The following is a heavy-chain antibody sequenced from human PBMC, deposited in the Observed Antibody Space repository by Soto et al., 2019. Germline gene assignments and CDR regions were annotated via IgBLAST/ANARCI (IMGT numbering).Heavy chain of an antibody. V-gene: IGHV3-23*01. Sequence: ELQLLESGGGLVQPGGSLRLSCAASDFTFRNYAMTWVRQAPGKGLEWVSSIDGSGGGAYYSDSVKGRFTVSRDDSQKTLYLKRGGLRGDDRAVYYWAKEAVSASGGGDWFDPWGQGPPVPVSS. D-gene: IGHD2-21*02. CDR3: AKEAVSASGGGDWFDP. J-gene: IGHJ5*02. CDR1: DFTFRNYA. CDR2: IDGSGGGA.